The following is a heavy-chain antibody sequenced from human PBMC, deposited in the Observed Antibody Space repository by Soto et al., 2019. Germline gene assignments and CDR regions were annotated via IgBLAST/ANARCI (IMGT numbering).Heavy chain of an antibody. J-gene: IGHJ4*02. CDR3: ASGAYSSSWYYFDY. V-gene: IGHV3-30-3*01. CDR2: ISYDGSNK. Sequence: LRLSCAASGFTFSSYAMHWVRQAPGKGLEWVAVISYDGSNKYYADSVKGRFTISRDNSKNTLYLQMNSLRAEDTAVYYCASGAYSSSWYYFDYWGQGTLVTVSS. CDR1: GFTFSSYA. D-gene: IGHD6-13*01.